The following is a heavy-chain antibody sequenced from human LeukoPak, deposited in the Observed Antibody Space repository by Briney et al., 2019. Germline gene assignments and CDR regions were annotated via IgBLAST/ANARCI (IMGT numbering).Heavy chain of an antibody. CDR2: INPNSGGT. CDR1: GYTFTGYY. CDR3: ARAIAAAGTSGFDY. D-gene: IGHD6-13*01. V-gene: IGHV1-2*02. Sequence: ASVKVSCKASGYTFTGYYMHWVRQAPGQGLEWVGWINPNSGGTNYAQKFQGRVTMTRDTSISTAYMELSRLRSDDTAVYYCARAIAAAGTSGFDYWGQGTLVTVSS. J-gene: IGHJ4*02.